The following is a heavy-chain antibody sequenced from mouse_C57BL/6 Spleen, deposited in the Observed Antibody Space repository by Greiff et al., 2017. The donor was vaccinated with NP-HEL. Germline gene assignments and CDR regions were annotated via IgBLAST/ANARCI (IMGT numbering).Heavy chain of an antibody. Sequence: QVQLQQSGAELVRPGASVTLSCKASGYTFTDYEMHWVKQTPVHGLEWIGAIDPETGGTAYNQKFKGKAILTADKSSSTAYMELRSLTSEDSAVYYCTRDLLRSIDYWGQGTTLTVSS. CDR2: IDPETGGT. J-gene: IGHJ2*01. CDR1: GYTFTDYE. CDR3: TRDLLRSIDY. D-gene: IGHD1-1*01. V-gene: IGHV1-15*01.